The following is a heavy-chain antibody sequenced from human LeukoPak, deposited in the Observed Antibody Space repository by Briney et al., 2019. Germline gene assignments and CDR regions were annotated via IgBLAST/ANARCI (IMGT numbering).Heavy chain of an antibody. CDR2: ISAYNGNT. CDR1: GGTFSSYA. Sequence: ASVKVSCKASGGTFSSYAISWVRQAPGQGLEWMGWISAYNGNTNYAQKLQGRVTMTTDTSTSTAYMELRSLRSDDTAVYYCARNLGYCSGGSCPIFDYWGQGTLVTVSS. V-gene: IGHV1-18*01. D-gene: IGHD2-15*01. J-gene: IGHJ4*02. CDR3: ARNLGYCSGGSCPIFDY.